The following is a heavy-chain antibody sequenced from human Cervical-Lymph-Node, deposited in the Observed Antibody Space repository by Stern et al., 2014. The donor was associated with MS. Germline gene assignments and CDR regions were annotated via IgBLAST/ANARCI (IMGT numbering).Heavy chain of an antibody. CDR1: GFSFSDFY. J-gene: IGHJ4*02. CDR3: SRNSSGDY. Sequence: EVQLVESGGGLVQPGGSLRLSCAASGFSFSDFYMDWVRQAPGKGLEWVGRSRNKAKSNTTDAATSVKGRFAISRDDSKTSLYLQMNSLKTEDTAVYYCSRNSSGDYWGPGTLVTVSS. V-gene: IGHV3-72*01. CDR2: SRNKAKSNTT.